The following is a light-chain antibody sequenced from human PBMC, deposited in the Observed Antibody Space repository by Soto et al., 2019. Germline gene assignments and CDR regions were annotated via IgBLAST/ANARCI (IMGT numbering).Light chain of an antibody. CDR2: KDS. V-gene: IGLV3-25*03. CDR1: ALPKQY. CDR3: QSADSSPPVV. J-gene: IGLJ2*01. Sequence: SYELTQPPSVSVSPGQTARITCSGDALPKQYAYWYQQKPGQAPVLVIYKDSERPSGIPERFSGSSSGTTVTLTISGVQAEDEADYYCQSADSSPPVVFGGGTKLTVL.